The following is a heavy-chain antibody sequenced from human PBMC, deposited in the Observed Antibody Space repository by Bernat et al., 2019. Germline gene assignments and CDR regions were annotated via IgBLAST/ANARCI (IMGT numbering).Heavy chain of an antibody. CDR1: GFTFSSYA. V-gene: IGHV3-23*04. Sequence: EVQLVESGGGLVQPGGSLRLSCAASGFTFSSYAMSWVRPAPGKGLEWVSTITDSGGSTYYADSVRGRFTISRDNSKNTLYLKMSSLRAEDTAVYYCAKAYSGILRGNFDFWGQGTLVTVSS. CDR3: AKAYSGILRGNFDF. CDR2: ITDSGGST. D-gene: IGHD1-26*01. J-gene: IGHJ4*02.